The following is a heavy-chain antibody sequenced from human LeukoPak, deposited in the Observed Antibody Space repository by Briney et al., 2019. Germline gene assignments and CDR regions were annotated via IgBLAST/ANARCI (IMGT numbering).Heavy chain of an antibody. CDR2: IYYSGST. V-gene: IGHV4-59*11. J-gene: IGHJ5*02. Sequence: SETLSPTCTVSGGSISSHYWSWIRQPPGKGLEWIGYIYYSGSTNYNPSLKSRVTISVDTSKNQFSLKLSSVTAADTAVYYCARDNWNYGQVGDWFDPWGQGTLVTASS. CDR3: ARDNWNYGQVGDWFDP. CDR1: GGSISSHY. D-gene: IGHD1-7*01.